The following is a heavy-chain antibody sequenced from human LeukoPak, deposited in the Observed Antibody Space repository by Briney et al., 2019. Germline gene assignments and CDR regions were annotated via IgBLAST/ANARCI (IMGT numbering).Heavy chain of an antibody. CDR2: ISAYNGNT. J-gene: IGHJ4*02. CDR3: ARARSIAAAGTDFGY. CDR1: GYTFTSYG. Sequence: ASVKVSCKAAGYTFTSYGISWVRQAPGQGLEWMGWISAYNGNTNYAQKLQGRVTMTTDTSTSTAYMELRSLRSDDTAVYYCARARSIAAAGTDFGYWGQGTLVTVSS. D-gene: IGHD6-13*01. V-gene: IGHV1-18*01.